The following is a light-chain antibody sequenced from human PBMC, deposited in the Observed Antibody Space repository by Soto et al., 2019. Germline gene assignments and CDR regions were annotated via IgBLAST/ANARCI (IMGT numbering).Light chain of an antibody. CDR2: DAS. Sequence: EIVLTQSPATLSLSPGGRPTLSGSASQSVSSYLAWYQQKPGQAPRLLIYDASNRATGIPARFSGSGSGTDFTLTISSLEPEDFAVYYCQQRSNWPITFGQGTRLEIK. J-gene: IGKJ5*01. V-gene: IGKV3-11*01. CDR1: QSVSSY. CDR3: QQRSNWPIT.